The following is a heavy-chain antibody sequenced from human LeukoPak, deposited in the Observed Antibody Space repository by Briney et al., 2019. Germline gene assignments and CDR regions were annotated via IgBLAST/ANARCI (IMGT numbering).Heavy chain of an antibody. J-gene: IGHJ4*02. CDR1: GYIFTDYG. Sequence: ASVKVSCKASGYIFTDYGVSWVRQAPGQGLEGMGWVSPNSGNTNYPQKFQDRVTMTTDTSTTTAYMELKGLTSDDTAVYYCARGRRTTVPKYWGQGTRVTVSS. CDR2: VSPNSGNT. CDR3: ARGRRTTVPKY. V-gene: IGHV1-18*04. D-gene: IGHD4-11*01.